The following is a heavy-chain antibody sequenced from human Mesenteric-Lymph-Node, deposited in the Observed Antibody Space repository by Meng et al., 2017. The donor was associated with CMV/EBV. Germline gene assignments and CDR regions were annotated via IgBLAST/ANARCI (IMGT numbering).Heavy chain of an antibody. D-gene: IGHD6-6*01. V-gene: IGHV4-4*02. J-gene: IGHJ4*02. CDR1: GISSSSSTW. CDR3: ASRTIASRPSHLDY. CDR2: IYHDGRT. Sequence: VSGISSSSSTWWNWVSQPPGKGLEWIGEIYHDGRTNYDASLNARVSMSVDKSRSQFSLNLNSVTVADTAVYYCASRTIASRPSHLDYWGQGALVTVSS.